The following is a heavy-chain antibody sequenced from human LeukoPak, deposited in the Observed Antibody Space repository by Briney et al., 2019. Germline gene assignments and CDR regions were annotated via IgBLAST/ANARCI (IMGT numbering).Heavy chain of an antibody. J-gene: IGHJ4*02. D-gene: IGHD6-13*01. CDR3: AREPDIAGSYYFDY. CDR2: ISGSSSYI. V-gene: IGHV3-21*01. CDR1: GFTFSDYS. Sequence: GGSLRLSCVASGFTFSDYSMNWVRQAPGKGLEWVSSISGSSSYIYYADSVKGRFTISRDNDKKSLSLQMNSLRAEDTAVYYCAREPDIAGSYYFDYWGQGTLVTVSS.